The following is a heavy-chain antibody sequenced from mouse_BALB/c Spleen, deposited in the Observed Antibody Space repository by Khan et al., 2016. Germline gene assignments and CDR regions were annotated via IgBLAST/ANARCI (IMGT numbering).Heavy chain of an antibody. J-gene: IGHJ2*01. CDR1: GYSITSGYG. D-gene: IGHD1-2*01. CDR3: ARTARIKY. V-gene: IGHV3-2*02. Sequence: EVQLQESGPGLVKPSQSLSLTCTVTGYSITSGYGWNWIRQFPGKKLEWMGYISYSGSTNYNPSLTSRISITRDTSKNQFFLQLNSVTTEDTATYYCARTARIKYWGQGTTLTVSS. CDR2: ISYSGST.